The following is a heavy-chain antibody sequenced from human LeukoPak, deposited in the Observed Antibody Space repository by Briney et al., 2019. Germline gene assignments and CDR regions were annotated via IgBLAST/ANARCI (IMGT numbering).Heavy chain of an antibody. D-gene: IGHD6-19*01. V-gene: IGHV3-74*01. CDR1: GFNFSNYW. J-gene: IGHJ4*02. CDR3: ARLVWLDRNFDY. CDR2: VHSDGSYT. Sequence: GGSLRLSCAASGFNFSNYWMHWVRQAPGKGLMWVSRVHSDGSYTSYADSVKGRFTISRDNSKNTLYLQMKSLRAEDTAVYYCARLVWLDRNFDYWGQGTLLTVSS.